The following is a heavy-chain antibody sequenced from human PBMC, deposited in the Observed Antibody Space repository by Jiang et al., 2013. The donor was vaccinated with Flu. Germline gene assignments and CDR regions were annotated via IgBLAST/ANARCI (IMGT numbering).Heavy chain of an antibody. CDR1: GYSFTSYW. Sequence: VQLVESGAEVKKPGESLKISCKGSGYSFTSYWIGWVRQMPGKGLEWMGIIYPGDSDTRYSPSFQGQVTISADKSISTAYLQWSSLKASDTAMYYCARHSEDGYKDRLGGAFDIWGQGTMVTVSS. J-gene: IGHJ3*02. D-gene: IGHD5-24*01. V-gene: IGHV5-51*01. CDR3: ARHSEDGYKDRLGGAFDI. CDR2: IYPGDSDT.